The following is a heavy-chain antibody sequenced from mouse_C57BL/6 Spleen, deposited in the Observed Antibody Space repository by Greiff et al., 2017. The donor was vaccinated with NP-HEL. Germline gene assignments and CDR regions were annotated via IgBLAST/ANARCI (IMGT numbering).Heavy chain of an antibody. V-gene: IGHV14-1*01. CDR1: GFNIKDYY. CDR2: IDPEDGDT. Sequence: VQLQQSGAELVRPGASVKLSCTASGFNIKDYYMHWVKQRPEQGLEWIGRIDPEDGDTEYAPKFQGKATMTADTSSNTAYLQLSSLTSEDTAVDYCTTLSYYSNYRFAYWGQGTLVTGAA. D-gene: IGHD2-5*01. CDR3: TTLSYYSNYRFAY. J-gene: IGHJ3*01.